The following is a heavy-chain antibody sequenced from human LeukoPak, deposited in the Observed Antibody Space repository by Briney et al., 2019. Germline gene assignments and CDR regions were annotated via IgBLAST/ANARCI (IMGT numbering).Heavy chain of an antibody. CDR1: GSTFDDYG. J-gene: IGHJ3*02. V-gene: IGHV3-20*04. D-gene: IGHD3-22*01. CDR3: ARAIGNYYDSSGYLIDAFDI. Sequence: GGSLRLSCAASGSTFDDYGMSWVRQAPGKGLEWVSGINWNGGSTGYADSVKGRFTISRDNAKNSLYLQMNSLRAEDTALYYCARAIGNYYDSSGYLIDAFDIWGQGTMVTVSS. CDR2: INWNGGST.